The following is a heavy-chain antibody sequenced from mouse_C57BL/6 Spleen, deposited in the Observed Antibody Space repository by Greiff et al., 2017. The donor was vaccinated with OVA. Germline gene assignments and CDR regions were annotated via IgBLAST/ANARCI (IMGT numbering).Heavy chain of an antibody. CDR1: GFSLTSYG. CDR2: IWGVGST. Sequence: VQRVESGPGLVAPSQSLSITCTASGFSLTSYGVHWVRQSPGQGLEWLGVIWGVGSTNYNSALNSRLSISKDNSKSQVFLKMNSLQTDDAAMYYCASPDSSGRVRFAYWGQGTLVTVSA. J-gene: IGHJ3*01. V-gene: IGHV2-6*01. D-gene: IGHD3-2*02. CDR3: ASPDSSGRVRFAY.